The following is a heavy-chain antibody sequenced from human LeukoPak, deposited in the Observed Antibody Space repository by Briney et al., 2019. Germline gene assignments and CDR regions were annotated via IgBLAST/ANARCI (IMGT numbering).Heavy chain of an antibody. J-gene: IGHJ3*02. CDR2: IWYDGSNK. CDR1: GFTFSSYG. V-gene: IGHV3-33*01. D-gene: IGHD1-26*01. Sequence: GRSLRLSCAASGFTFSSYGMHWVRQSPGKGLEWVGDIWYDGSNKYYADSVKGRFTISRDNSKNTLYLQMNSLRAEDTAVYYCARPAHVGATTRAFDIWGQGTMVTVSS. CDR3: ARPAHVGATTRAFDI.